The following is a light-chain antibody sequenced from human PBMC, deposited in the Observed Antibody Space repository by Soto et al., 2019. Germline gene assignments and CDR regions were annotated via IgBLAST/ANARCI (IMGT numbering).Light chain of an antibody. CDR2: GAS. CDR3: QQYNKWPRT. V-gene: IGKV3-15*01. CDR1: QSISNS. J-gene: IGKJ1*01. Sequence: ELVLAQSPATLSVSPGESATLSCRASQSISNSLALYQQKPGQAPRLVIYGASTRATGIPARFSGSGSGTEFTLTISSLQSEDFAIYYCQQYNKWPRTFGQGTKVDIK.